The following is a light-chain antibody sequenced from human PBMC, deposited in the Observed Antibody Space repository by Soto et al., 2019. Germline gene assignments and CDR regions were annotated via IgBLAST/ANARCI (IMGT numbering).Light chain of an antibody. CDR1: QTITSY. CDR3: QQSYEIPYT. V-gene: IGKV1-39*01. Sequence: DIQMTQSPSSLSASVGGRVTITCRTSQTITSYLNWYQHKPGRAPKFLIYAASSLQTGVPSRFSGSGSGTDFTLTISSLQPEDFATYYCQQSYEIPYTFGQGTKLEIK. CDR2: AAS. J-gene: IGKJ2*01.